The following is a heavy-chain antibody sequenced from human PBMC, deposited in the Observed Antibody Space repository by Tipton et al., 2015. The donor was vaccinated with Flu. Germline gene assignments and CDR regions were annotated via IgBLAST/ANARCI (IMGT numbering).Heavy chain of an antibody. V-gene: IGHV4-30-2*01. Sequence: TLSLTCTVSGDSISSGTYYWSWIRQPAGKGLEWIGSISHTGTYYKPSLRTRAAISADRSKNQFSLELTSVTAADTAVYYCARESPPDYWGQGILVTVSS. J-gene: IGHJ4*02. CDR2: ISHTGT. CDR1: GDSISSGTYY. CDR3: ARESPPDY.